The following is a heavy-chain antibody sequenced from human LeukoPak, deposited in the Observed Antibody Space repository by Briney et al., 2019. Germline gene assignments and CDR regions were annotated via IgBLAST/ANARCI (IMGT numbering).Heavy chain of an antibody. CDR2: INPSGGST. Sequence: GASVKVSFKASGYTFTSYYIHWVRQAPGQGLEWMGIINPSGGSTNYAQEFQGRVTMTRDISTNTVYMELSSLRSEDTAVYYCARESSAVAAGHYWGQGTLVTVSS. CDR1: GYTFTSYY. J-gene: IGHJ4*02. D-gene: IGHD6-19*01. V-gene: IGHV1-46*01. CDR3: ARESSAVAAGHY.